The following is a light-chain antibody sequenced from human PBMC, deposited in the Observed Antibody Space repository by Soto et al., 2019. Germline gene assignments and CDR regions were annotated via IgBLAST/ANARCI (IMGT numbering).Light chain of an antibody. CDR3: QQYNNWPPLT. CDR2: GAS. V-gene: IGKV3-15*01. Sequence: EIVRTQSPATLSVSPGERATLSCRASQRFSSNLAWYRQKPGQAPRLLIYGASPRATGIPARFSGSGSGTEFTLTISSLQSEDFAVYYCQQYNNWPPLTFGGGTKVEIK. CDR1: QRFSSN. J-gene: IGKJ4*01.